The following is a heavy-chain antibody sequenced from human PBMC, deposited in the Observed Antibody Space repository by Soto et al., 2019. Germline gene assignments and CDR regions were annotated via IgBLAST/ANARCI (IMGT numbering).Heavy chain of an antibody. CDR2: IIPLSGTP. CDR1: GGTFSNYA. Sequence: QVQLVQSGAEVKKPGSSVKVSCKASGGTFSNYALTWVRQARGQGLEWMGGIIPLSGTPNYAQKFQGRVTITADKSTTTVYMELSSLRSEDTAVYFCAKGSIEYSASVDNWGQGTLVLVSS. J-gene: IGHJ4*02. V-gene: IGHV1-69*06. D-gene: IGHD5-12*01. CDR3: AKGSIEYSASVDN.